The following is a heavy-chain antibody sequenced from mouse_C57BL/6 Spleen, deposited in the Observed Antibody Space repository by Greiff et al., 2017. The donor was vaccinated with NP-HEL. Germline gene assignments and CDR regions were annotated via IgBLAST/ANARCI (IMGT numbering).Heavy chain of an antibody. CDR2: IYPGGGYT. D-gene: IGHD2-13*01. CDR1: GYTFTNYW. V-gene: IGHV1-63*01. Sequence: VHLVESGAELVRPGTSVKMSCKASGYTFTNYWIGWAKQRPGPGLEWIGDIYPGGGYTNYNAKFKGKAILTADKSSSTAYMQFSSLTSEDSAIYYCARGSRVTTRAYYFDYWGQGTTLTVSS. J-gene: IGHJ2*01. CDR3: ARGSRVTTRAYYFDY.